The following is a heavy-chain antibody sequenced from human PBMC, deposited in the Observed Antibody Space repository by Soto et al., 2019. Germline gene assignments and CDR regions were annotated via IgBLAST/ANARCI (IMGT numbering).Heavy chain of an antibody. V-gene: IGHV4-30-4*01. J-gene: IGHJ6*02. D-gene: IGHD4-17*01. CDR1: GGSISSGDFC. CDR3: ARAYGVDDYGMDV. CDR2: IYSSGTT. Sequence: SETLSLTCTVSGGSISSGDFCWSWVRQSPGKGLEWIGNIYSSGTTSYNLSLRSRVLISVDTSKNKFSLKVSSVTAADTAVYYCARAYGVDDYGMDVWGLGTTVTVSS.